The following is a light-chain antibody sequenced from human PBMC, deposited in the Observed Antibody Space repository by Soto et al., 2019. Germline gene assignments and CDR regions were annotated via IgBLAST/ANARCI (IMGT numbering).Light chain of an antibody. CDR3: QQRSNWPPIT. J-gene: IGKJ5*01. Sequence: EIVLTQSPATLSLSPGERATLSCRASQSVGSYLAWYQQKPGQAPRLLIYDASNRATGIPARFSGSGSGTDFTLTIISLEAEDLAVYYCQQRSNWPPITFGQGTRLEIK. V-gene: IGKV3-11*01. CDR2: DAS. CDR1: QSVGSY.